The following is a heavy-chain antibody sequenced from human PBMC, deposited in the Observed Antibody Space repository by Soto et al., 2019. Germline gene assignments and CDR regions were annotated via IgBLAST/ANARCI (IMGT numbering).Heavy chain of an antibody. CDR2: INPNSGGT. J-gene: IGHJ6*02. D-gene: IGHD1-20*01. V-gene: IGHV1-2*02. CDR3: ARVPPVSYGMDV. Sequence: GASVKVSCKASGYTFTGYYMHWVRQAPGQGLEWMGWINPNSGGTNYAQKFQGRVTMIRDTSISTAYMELSRLRSDDTAVYYCARVPPVSYGMDVWGQGTTVTVSS. CDR1: GYTFTGYY.